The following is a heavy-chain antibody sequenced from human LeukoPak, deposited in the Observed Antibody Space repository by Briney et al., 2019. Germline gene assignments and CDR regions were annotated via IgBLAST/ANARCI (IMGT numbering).Heavy chain of an antibody. CDR2: TNEAGGDK. D-gene: IGHD1-1*01. J-gene: IGHJ4*02. Sequence: GGSLRLSCAASGSTFSDLWMSWVRQAPGKGLECVASTNEAGGDKYYVDSVKGRFTISRDNSKNSLSLQMNSLTAEDTAIYYCAIATTGRGAFGSWGQGTLVSVSS. V-gene: IGHV3-7*01. CDR1: GSTFSDLW. CDR3: AIATTGRGAFGS.